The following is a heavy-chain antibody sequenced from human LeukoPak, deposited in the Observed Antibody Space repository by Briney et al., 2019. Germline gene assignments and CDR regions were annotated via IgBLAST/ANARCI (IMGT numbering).Heavy chain of an antibody. CDR1: GFTFSSYS. J-gene: IGHJ4*02. CDR3: ARDFWGAYRVDFFDY. Sequence: PGGSLRLSCAASGFTFSSYSMNWVRRAPGKGLEWVANIKQDGSETYYVDSVRGRFTIPRDNAKKSLYLQMNSLRAEDTAVYYCARDFWGAYRVDFFDYWGQGTLVTVSS. D-gene: IGHD3-3*01. CDR2: IKQDGSET. V-gene: IGHV3-7*01.